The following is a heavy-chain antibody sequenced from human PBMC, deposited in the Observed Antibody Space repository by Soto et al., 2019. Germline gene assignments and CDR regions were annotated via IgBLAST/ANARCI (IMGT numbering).Heavy chain of an antibody. CDR3: ARVYSSGWKGLGY. D-gene: IGHD6-19*01. V-gene: IGHV1-18*01. CDR2: IATHNDNT. Sequence: RLVQSGAEVKKPGSSVKVSCKAFGYTFISYGIGWVRQAPGQGLEWMGWIATHNDNTNYAQQFQGRVTFPTDTSTSTAYMELRSLTSDDTAIYYCARVYSSGWKGLGYWGQGTLVTVSS. J-gene: IGHJ4*02. CDR1: GYTFISYG.